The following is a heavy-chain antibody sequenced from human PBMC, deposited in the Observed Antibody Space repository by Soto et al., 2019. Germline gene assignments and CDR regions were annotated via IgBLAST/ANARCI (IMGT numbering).Heavy chain of an antibody. CDR3: ARQPLGDFWSGYAYAFDI. CDR2: IYYSGST. Sequence: SETLSLTCTVSGGSISSSSYYWGWIRQPPGKGLEWIGSIYYSGSTYYNPPLKSRVTISVDTSKNQFSLKLSSVTAADTAVYYCARQPLGDFWSGYAYAFDIWXQGTMVTVSS. D-gene: IGHD3-3*01. V-gene: IGHV4-39*01. CDR1: GGSISSSSYY. J-gene: IGHJ3*02.